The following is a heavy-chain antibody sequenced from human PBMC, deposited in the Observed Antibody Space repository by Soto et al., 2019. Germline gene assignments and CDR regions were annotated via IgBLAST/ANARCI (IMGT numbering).Heavy chain of an antibody. D-gene: IGHD3-10*01. CDR3: ATSLWFGTQPEI. CDR1: GGSFSNNY. CDR2: ISPSGTT. V-gene: IGHV4-34*01. Sequence: PSETLSLTCAVYGGSFSNNYWTWFRQPPGKGLEWIGEISPSGTTKYIPSLKSRGTISVDTSRKQFFLKVTSVSAADTAVYYCATSLWFGTQPEIWGPGXLVTVYS. J-gene: IGHJ4*02.